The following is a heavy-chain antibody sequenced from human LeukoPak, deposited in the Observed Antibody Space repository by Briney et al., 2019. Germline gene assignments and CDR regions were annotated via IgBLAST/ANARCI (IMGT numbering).Heavy chain of an antibody. D-gene: IGHD1-7*01. Sequence: ASVKVSCKVSGGTXSSYAISWVRQAPGQGLEWMGWINPNSGGTNYAQKFQRGVTMTRDTSISTAYMELSRLRSDDTAVYYCARESPRGNWSYYWFDPWGQGTLVTVSS. CDR1: GGTXSSYA. J-gene: IGHJ5*02. V-gene: IGHV1-2*02. CDR3: ARESPRGNWSYYWFDP. CDR2: INPNSGGT.